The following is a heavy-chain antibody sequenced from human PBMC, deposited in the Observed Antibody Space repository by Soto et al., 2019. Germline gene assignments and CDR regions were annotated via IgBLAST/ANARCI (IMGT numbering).Heavy chain of an antibody. CDR2: IFDRGTT. CDR3: AREVAGTGAFDY. D-gene: IGHD2-8*02. Sequence: QVQLEQSGPGLVKPSQTLSLTCDISGGSITSVNHYWSWIRQSPGEGLEWICYIFDRGTTHYNPSLKGRVTITGDSSQTQFSLTIHSVTVADTAVYYCAREVAGTGAFDYWGRGTPVTVSS. CDR1: GGSITSVNHY. V-gene: IGHV4-31*02. J-gene: IGHJ4*02.